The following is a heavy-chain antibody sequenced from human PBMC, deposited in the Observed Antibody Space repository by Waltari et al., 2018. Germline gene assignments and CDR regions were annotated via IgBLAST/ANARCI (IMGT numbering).Heavy chain of an antibody. CDR3: ARALPCGGDCYEGYYYDYYMDV. Sequence: QVQLQESGPGLVKPSETLSLTCTVSGGSISSYYWSWIRQPAGTGLEWIGRIYTSGSTNYYPDRKKGGTTTLDTTKKQFLLKLSTVTAADTAVYYCARALPCGGDCYEGYYYDYYMDVWGKGTTVTVSS. J-gene: IGHJ6*03. V-gene: IGHV4-4*07. CDR1: GGSISSYY. CDR2: IYTSGST. D-gene: IGHD2-21*01.